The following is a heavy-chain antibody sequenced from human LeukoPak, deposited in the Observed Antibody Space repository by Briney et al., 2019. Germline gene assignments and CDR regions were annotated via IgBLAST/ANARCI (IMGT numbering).Heavy chain of an antibody. CDR2: ISYDGSNK. CDR1: GFTFSSYA. V-gene: IGHV3-30-3*01. D-gene: IGHD2-2*01. CDR3: ARGGHCSSTSCYGYYYYYDMDV. J-gene: IGHJ6*02. Sequence: GRSLRLSCAASGFTFSSYAMHWVRQAPGKGLEWVAVISYDGSNKYYADSVKGRFTVSRDNSKNTLYLQMNSLRAEDTAVYYCARGGHCSSTSCYGYYYYYDMDVWGQGTTVTVSS.